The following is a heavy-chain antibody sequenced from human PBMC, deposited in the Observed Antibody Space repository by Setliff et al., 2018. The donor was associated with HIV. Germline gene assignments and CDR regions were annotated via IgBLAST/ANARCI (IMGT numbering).Heavy chain of an antibody. CDR2: ISHSGRT. CDR3: GRGFEGYCSGASCHWFDS. CDR1: GGSLTDYD. V-gene: IGHV4-34*01. Sequence: SETLSLTCAVYGGSLTDYDWTWIRQTPAKGLEWIGEISHSGRTNYNPSLKTRLIISRDTSKNQFSLRLSSATVADTAIYYCGRGFEGYCSGASCHWFDSWGQGTQVTVSS. D-gene: IGHD2-15*01. J-gene: IGHJ5*01.